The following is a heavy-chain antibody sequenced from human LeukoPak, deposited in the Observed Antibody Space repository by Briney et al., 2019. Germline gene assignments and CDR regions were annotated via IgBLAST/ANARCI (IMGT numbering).Heavy chain of an antibody. CDR3: ARVAGSSSWYWFDP. Sequence: GGSLRLSCAASGFTFDDYAMHWVRQAPGKGLEWVSGISWNSGSIGYADSVKGRFTISRDNAKNSLYLQMNSLRAEDTAAYYCARVAGSSSWYWFDPWGQGTLVTVSS. CDR1: GFTFDDYA. D-gene: IGHD6-13*01. V-gene: IGHV3-9*01. J-gene: IGHJ5*02. CDR2: ISWNSGSI.